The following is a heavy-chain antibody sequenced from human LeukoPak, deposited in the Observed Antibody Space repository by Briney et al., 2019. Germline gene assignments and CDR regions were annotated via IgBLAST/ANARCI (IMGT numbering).Heavy chain of an antibody. CDR1: GYTFTAYY. V-gene: IGHV1-2*02. CDR3: AIELPDFRNCFDP. Sequence: ASIKVSCKASGYTFTAYYIHWLRQAPGQGLEWMGWINPNNSVTKYAQKLQGRVTMTRDTSISTAYMELSRLTSDDMAIYYCAIELPDFRNCFDPWGQGTLVAVSS. D-gene: IGHD3-3*01. J-gene: IGHJ5*02. CDR2: INPNNSVT.